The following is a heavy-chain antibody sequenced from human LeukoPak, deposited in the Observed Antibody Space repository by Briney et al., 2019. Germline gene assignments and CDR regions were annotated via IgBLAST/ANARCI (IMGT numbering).Heavy chain of an antibody. CDR2: MNPNSGNT. CDR3: ARVHTAFDALDI. J-gene: IGHJ3*02. Sequence: ASVKVSCKASGYTFTSYDINSVRQATGQGLEWMGWMNPNSGNTGYAQKFQGRVTMTRNTSISTAYMELSSLRSEDTAVYYCARVHTAFDALDIWGQGTMVTVSS. V-gene: IGHV1-8*01. D-gene: IGHD5-18*01. CDR1: GYTFTSYD.